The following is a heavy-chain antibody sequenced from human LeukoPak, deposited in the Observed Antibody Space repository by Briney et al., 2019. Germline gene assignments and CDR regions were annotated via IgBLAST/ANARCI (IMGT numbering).Heavy chain of an antibody. CDR2: ISSDGSRK. J-gene: IGHJ4*02. V-gene: IGHV3-30*04. Sequence: GRSLRLSCAASGFTFSSYVMHWVRQAPGKGLEWVAVISSDGSRKYSADSVKGRFTISRDNSKNTLYLQMNSLRPEDTAVYYCARDPCGDDYNCYFDYWGQGTLVTVSS. CDR1: GFTFSSYV. CDR3: ARDPCGDDYNCYFDY. D-gene: IGHD5-24*01.